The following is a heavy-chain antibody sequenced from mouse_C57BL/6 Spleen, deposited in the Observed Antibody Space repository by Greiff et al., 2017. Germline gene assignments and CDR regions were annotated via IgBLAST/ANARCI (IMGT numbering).Heavy chain of an antibody. CDR1: GYAFSSYW. CDR3: ARGGREYYFDY. Sequence: QVQLQQSGAELVKPGASVKISCKASGYAFSSYWMNWVKQRPGKGLEWIGQIYPGDGDTNYNGKFKGKATLTADKSSSTDYMQLSSLTSEDSAVYFCARGGREYYFDYWGQGTTLTVSS. J-gene: IGHJ2*01. V-gene: IGHV1-80*01. CDR2: IYPGDGDT.